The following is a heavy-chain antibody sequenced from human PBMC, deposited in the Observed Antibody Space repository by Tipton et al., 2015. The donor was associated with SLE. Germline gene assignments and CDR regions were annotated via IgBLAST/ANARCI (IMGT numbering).Heavy chain of an antibody. CDR3: AIEMSAYDFWSGGDRYYYMDV. CDR1: GGSISSGGYY. Sequence: TLSLTCTVSGGSISSGGYYWSWIRQPPGKGLEWIGEINHSGSTNYNPSLKSRVTISVDTSKNLFSLKLSSVTAADTAVYYCAIEMSAYDFWSGGDRYYYMDVWGKGTTVTVSS. CDR2: INHSGST. D-gene: IGHD3-3*01. V-gene: IGHV4-39*07. J-gene: IGHJ6*03.